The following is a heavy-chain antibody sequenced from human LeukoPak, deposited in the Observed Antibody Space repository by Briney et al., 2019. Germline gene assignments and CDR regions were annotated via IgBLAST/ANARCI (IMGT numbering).Heavy chain of an antibody. Sequence: SVKVSCKASGGTFSSYAISWVRQAPGQGLEWMGGIIPIFGTANYAQKFQGRVTITADESTSTAYMELSSLSSEDTAVYYCAREDSSGWYHFDYWGQGTLVTVSS. CDR3: AREDSSGWYHFDY. J-gene: IGHJ4*02. CDR1: GGTFSSYA. V-gene: IGHV1-69*13. D-gene: IGHD6-19*01. CDR2: IIPIFGTA.